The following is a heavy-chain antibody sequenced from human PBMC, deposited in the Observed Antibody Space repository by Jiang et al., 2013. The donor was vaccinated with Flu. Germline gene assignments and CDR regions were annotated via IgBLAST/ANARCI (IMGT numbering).Heavy chain of an antibody. CDR1: GYTFTSYG. D-gene: IGHD3-22*01. J-gene: IGHJ5*02. CDR3: ARTYDSSGYYYSSFLGP. CDR2: ISAYNGNT. Sequence: GAEVKKPGASVKVSCKASGYTFTSYGISWVRQAPGQGLEWMGWISAYNGNTNYAQKLQGRVTMTTDTSTSTAYMELRSLRSDDTAVYYCARTYDSSGYYYSSFLGPWGQGTLVTVSS. V-gene: IGHV1-18*04.